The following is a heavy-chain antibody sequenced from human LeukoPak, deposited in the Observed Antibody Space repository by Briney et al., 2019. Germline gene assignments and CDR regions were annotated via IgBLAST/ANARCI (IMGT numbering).Heavy chain of an antibody. Sequence: GSLRLSCAASGFSFRTYSMNWVRQAPGKGLEWVSYIVGSSSTIYYADSVKGRFTISRDNAKNSLYLQMDSLRVEDTAVYYCATDSPATAAFDYWGQGTLVTVSS. V-gene: IGHV3-48*04. CDR2: IVGSSSTI. J-gene: IGHJ4*02. CDR1: GFSFRTYS. CDR3: ATDSPATAAFDY. D-gene: IGHD1-1*01.